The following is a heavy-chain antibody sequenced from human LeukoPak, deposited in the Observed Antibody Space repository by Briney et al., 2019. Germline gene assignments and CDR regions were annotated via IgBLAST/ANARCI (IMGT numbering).Heavy chain of an antibody. CDR2: IYYSGST. D-gene: IGHD1-26*01. CDR1: GGSISSGAYY. V-gene: IGHV4-39*01. J-gene: IGHJ4*02. Sequence: SQTLSLTCTVSGGSISSGAYYWGWIRQPPGKGLEWIGSIYYSGSTYYNPSLKSRVTISVDTSKNQFSLKLSSVTAADTAVYYCARGSGSYPNSYYFDYWGQGTLVTVSS. CDR3: ARGSGSYPNSYYFDY.